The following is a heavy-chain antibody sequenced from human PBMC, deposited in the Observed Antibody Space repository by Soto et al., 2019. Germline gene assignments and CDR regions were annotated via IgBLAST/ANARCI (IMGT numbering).Heavy chain of an antibody. J-gene: IGHJ4*02. CDR3: ATDAVSRDYSSHLDH. V-gene: IGHV1-18*01. CDR1: GYTFTTYG. Sequence: QVQLVQSGPEVKKPGASVKVSCKASGYTFTTYGISWVRQAPGQGLEWMGWINNYNGNTAYAQRFQGRFTVTTDTYTSTVYMELTNLRSDDTVVYYCATDAVSRDYSSHLDHWGQGTLVAVSS. D-gene: IGHD4-4*01. CDR2: INNYNGNT.